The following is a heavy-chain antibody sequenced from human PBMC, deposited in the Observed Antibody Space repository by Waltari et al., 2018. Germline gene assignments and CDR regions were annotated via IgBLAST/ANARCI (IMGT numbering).Heavy chain of an antibody. CDR2: INHSGST. CDR3: ARGLGFYYYYYYMDV. Sequence: QVQLQQWGAGLLKPSETLSLTCAVYGGSFSGYYWSWIRQPPGKVLEWIGEINHSGSTNYNPSLKSRVTISVDTSKNQFSLKLSSVTAADTAVYYCARGLGFYYYYYYMDVWGKGTTVTISS. D-gene: IGHD3-10*01. CDR1: GGSFSGYY. J-gene: IGHJ6*03. V-gene: IGHV4-34*01.